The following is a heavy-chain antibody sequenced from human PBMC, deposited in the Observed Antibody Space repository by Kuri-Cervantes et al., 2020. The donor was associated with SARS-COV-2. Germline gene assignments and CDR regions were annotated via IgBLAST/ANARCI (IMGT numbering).Heavy chain of an antibody. J-gene: IGHJ6*02. V-gene: IGHV4-39*07. CDR2: IYESGDT. D-gene: IGHD2/OR15-2a*01. Sequence: SETLSLTCTVSGASISSSTYYWGWIRQSPGKGLEWIGSIYESGDTYYSSSLKSRLSLSVDTSRNQFSLRLTSVTAADTAVYYCVRGILGDDSIHYGMDVWGQGTSVTVSS. CDR1: GASISSSTYY. CDR3: VRGILGDDSIHYGMDV.